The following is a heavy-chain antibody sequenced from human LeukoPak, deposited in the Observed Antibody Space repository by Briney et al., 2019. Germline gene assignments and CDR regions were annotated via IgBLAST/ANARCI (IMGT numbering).Heavy chain of an antibody. J-gene: IGHJ4*02. CDR3: ARVQRYCSRGSCYWGGLDY. CDR2: INAGNGNT. D-gene: IGHD2-15*01. Sequence: ASVKVSCKASGYTFTSYAMHWVRQAPGQRLEWMGWINAGNGNTKYSQKFQGRVTITRDTSASTAYMELSSLRSEDTAVYYCARVQRYCSRGSCYWGGLDYWGQGTLVPVSS. CDR1: GYTFTSYA. V-gene: IGHV1-3*01.